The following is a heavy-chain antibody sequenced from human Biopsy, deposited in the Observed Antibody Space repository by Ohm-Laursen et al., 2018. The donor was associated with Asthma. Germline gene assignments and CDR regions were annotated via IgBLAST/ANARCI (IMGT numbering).Heavy chain of an antibody. D-gene: IGHD3-22*01. V-gene: IGHV3-53*01. CDR3: ARGDSSNWSHYHFDY. J-gene: IGHJ4*02. CDR2: IYSGGTS. Sequence: SLRLSCAAPGFAVSRDHMFWVRQAPGKGLEWVSVIYSGGTSHTADSVRGRFTISRDYSKNTLYLQMHSLRAEDTAVYYCARGDSSNWSHYHFDYWGQGTLVTFSS. CDR1: GFAVSRDH.